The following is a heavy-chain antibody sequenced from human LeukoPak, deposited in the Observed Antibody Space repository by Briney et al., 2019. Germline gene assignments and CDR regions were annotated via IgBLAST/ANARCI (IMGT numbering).Heavy chain of an antibody. D-gene: IGHD6-19*01. Sequence: GGSLRLSCAASGFTFTTYAMTWVRQAPGKGLEWVSGISGGGGTTFYADSVKGRFTTSRDNSKNTLYLEMNSLRAEDTAVYYCARLAVASNCDYWGQGTLVTVSS. V-gene: IGHV3-23*01. J-gene: IGHJ4*02. CDR3: ARLAVASNCDY. CDR1: GFTFTTYA. CDR2: ISGGGGTT.